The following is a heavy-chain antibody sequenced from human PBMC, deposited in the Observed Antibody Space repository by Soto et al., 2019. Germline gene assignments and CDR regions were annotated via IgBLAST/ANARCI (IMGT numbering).Heavy chain of an antibody. V-gene: IGHV3-30*18. CDR2: ISFDGSDK. CDR3: AKAGGSYCVIPGS. Sequence: QVQLVESGGGVVQPGRSLRLSCAASGFTFSSYGMHWVRQAPGKGLEWVAVISFDGSDKYYTDSVKGRFAISRDNSKSTLYLQMNSLRGDDTAVYYCAKAGGSYCVIPGSWGQGTLVTVSS. D-gene: IGHD1-26*01. J-gene: IGHJ5*02. CDR1: GFTFSSYG.